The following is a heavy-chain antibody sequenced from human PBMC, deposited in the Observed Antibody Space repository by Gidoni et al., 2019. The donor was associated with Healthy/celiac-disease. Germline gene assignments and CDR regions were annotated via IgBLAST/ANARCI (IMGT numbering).Heavy chain of an antibody. CDR3: ARECGGRSSWYDAFDI. Sequence: ELQLVESGGGLVKPGGSLRLSCAASGFTFSSYSMNWVRQAPGKGLAWVSSIRSSSSYIYYADSVKGRFTISRDNAKNSLYLQMNSLRAEDTAVYDCARECGGRSSWYDAFDIWGQGTMVTVSS. CDR2: IRSSSSYI. J-gene: IGHJ3*02. V-gene: IGHV3-21*06. CDR1: GFTFSSYS. D-gene: IGHD6-13*01.